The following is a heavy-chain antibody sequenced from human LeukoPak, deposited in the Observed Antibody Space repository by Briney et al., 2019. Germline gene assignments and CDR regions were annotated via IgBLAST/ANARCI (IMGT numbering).Heavy chain of an antibody. Sequence: SETLSLTCIVYNGSFSDHYWSWIRQPPGKGLEWIGEVNHSGGTSKNPSLRSRVTISIDTSKNQISLKLSSVTAADTAVYYCARGGKFYYGSGSYNRSNWFDAWGLGTLVTVSS. V-gene: IGHV4-34*01. CDR2: VNHSGGT. CDR3: ARGGKFYYGSGSYNRSNWFDA. CDR1: NGSFSDHY. J-gene: IGHJ5*02. D-gene: IGHD3-10*01.